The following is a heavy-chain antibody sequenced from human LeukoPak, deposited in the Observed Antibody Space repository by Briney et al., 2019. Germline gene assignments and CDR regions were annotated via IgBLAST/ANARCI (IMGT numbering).Heavy chain of an antibody. CDR3: ARGDIVVVPAASYWFDP. D-gene: IGHD2-2*01. CDR1: GYTFTSYG. V-gene: IGHV1-18*01. Sequence: GASVKVSCKASGYTFTSYGISWVRQAPGQGLEWMGWISAYNGNTNYAQKLQGRVTMTTDTSTSTAYMELRSLRSDGTAVYYCARGDIVVVPAASYWFDPWGQGTLVTVSS. CDR2: ISAYNGNT. J-gene: IGHJ5*02.